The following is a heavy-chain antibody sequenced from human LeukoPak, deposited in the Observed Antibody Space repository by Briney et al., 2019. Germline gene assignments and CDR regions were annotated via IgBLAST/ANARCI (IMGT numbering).Heavy chain of an antibody. CDR1: GFTFSRND. J-gene: IGHJ4*02. CDR3: GRLRISVSGIDD. D-gene: IGHD6-19*01. Sequence: GGSLRLSCAASGFTFSRNDMIWARQVPGKGLEWVASISGNGDSTYYADSVKGRFTISRDNSKNTLYLQMNSLRAEDTAVYYCGRLRISVSGIDDCGQGTLVTVSS. CDR2: ISGNGDST. V-gene: IGHV3-23*01.